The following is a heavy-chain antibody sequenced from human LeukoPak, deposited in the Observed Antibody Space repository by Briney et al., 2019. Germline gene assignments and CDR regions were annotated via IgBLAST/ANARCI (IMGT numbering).Heavy chain of an antibody. D-gene: IGHD2-2*01. CDR3: ARYCSSTSCHRAFDI. Sequence: ASVKVSCKASGYTFTSYGISWVRQAPGQGLEWMGWISAYNGNTNYAQKLQGRVTMTTDTSTSTAYMELRSLRSDDTAVYYCARYCSSTSCHRAFDIWGQGTMVTVSS. V-gene: IGHV1-18*01. CDR2: ISAYNGNT. CDR1: GYTFTSYG. J-gene: IGHJ3*02.